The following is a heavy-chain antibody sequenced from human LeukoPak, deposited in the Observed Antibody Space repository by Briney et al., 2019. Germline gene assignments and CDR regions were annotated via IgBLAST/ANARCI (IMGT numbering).Heavy chain of an antibody. CDR3: ARASLMYYYDSSGYYARPTHYFDY. CDR2: INPNSGGT. Sequence: ASVTVSCKASGYTFTGYYMHWVRQAPGQGLEWMGWINPNSGGTNYAQKFQGRVTMTRDTSISTAYMELSRLRSDDTAVYYCARASLMYYYDSSGYYARPTHYFDYWGQGTLVTVSS. V-gene: IGHV1-2*02. J-gene: IGHJ4*02. D-gene: IGHD3-22*01. CDR1: GYTFTGYY.